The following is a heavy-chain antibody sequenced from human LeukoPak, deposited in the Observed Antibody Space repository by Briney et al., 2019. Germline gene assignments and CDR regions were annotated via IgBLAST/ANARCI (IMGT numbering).Heavy chain of an antibody. CDR2: INHTGST. CDR3: ARRYCSSTSCYFSNWFNP. CDR1: GGSFSGYY. Sequence: SETLSLTCAVYGGSFSGYYWSWIRQPPGKGLDWIGEINHTGSTNYNPSLKSRVTISVDTSKNQVSLKLRSVTAADTAVYYCARRYCSSTSCYFSNWFNPWGQGTLVTVSS. V-gene: IGHV4-34*01. D-gene: IGHD2-2*01. J-gene: IGHJ5*02.